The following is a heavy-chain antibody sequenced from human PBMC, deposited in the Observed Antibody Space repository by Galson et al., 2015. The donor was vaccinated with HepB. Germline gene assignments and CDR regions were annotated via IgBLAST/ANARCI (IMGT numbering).Heavy chain of an antibody. CDR2: VRTKAYGGTT. CDR1: GFTFGDSA. V-gene: IGHV3-49*04. CDR3: TRPYDYIWGRARKCYFDS. D-gene: IGHD3-16*01. Sequence: SLRLSCAASGFTFGDSAMSWVRQAPGKGLEWVGFVRTKAYGGTTEYAASVQGRFTISRDDSKSIAYLQMNSLKTEDTAVYYCTRPYDYIWGRARKCYFDSWGLGTLVTVSS. J-gene: IGHJ4*02.